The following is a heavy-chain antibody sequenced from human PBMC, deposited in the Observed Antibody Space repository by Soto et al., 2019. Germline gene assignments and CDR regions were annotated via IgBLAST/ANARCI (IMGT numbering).Heavy chain of an antibody. CDR2: IYWDDDK. J-gene: IGHJ4*02. CDR3: VRQYYYVSGSYYSHDY. V-gene: IGHV2-5*02. Sequence: QITLKESGPMLVKPTQTLTLTCIFSGFSVSTSGVGVGWIRQPPGKALEWLALIYWDDDKRYNPSLKSRLTITKDTSKNQVVLTMTDMDPVDTATYYCVRQYYYVSGSYYSHDYWGQETLVTVSS. CDR1: GFSVSTSGVG. D-gene: IGHD3-10*01.